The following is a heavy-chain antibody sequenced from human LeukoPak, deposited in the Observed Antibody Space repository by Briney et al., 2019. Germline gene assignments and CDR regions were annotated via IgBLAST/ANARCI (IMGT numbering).Heavy chain of an antibody. CDR3: ARHLPTGDAFDI. Sequence: KASETLSLTCTVSGGSISSYYWSWIRQPPGKGLEWIGYIYTSGSTNYNPSLKSRVTISVDTSKNQFSLKLSSVTAADTAVYYCARHLPTGDAFDIWGQGTMVTVSS. CDR2: IYTSGST. CDR1: GGSISSYY. V-gene: IGHV4-4*09. J-gene: IGHJ3*02.